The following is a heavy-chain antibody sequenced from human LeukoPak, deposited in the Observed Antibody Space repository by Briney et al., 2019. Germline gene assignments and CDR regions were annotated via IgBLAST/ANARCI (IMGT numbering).Heavy chain of an antibody. V-gene: IGHV3-30*04. CDR1: GFSFSSYE. J-gene: IGHJ4*02. CDR3: ARAPYYYAQVDY. Sequence: PGGSLRLSCAASGFSFSSYEMNWVRQAPGKGLEWVAVISYDGSNKYYADSVKGRFTISRDNSKNTLYLQMNSLRAEDTAVYYCARAPYYYAQVDYWGQGTLVTVSS. CDR2: ISYDGSNK. D-gene: IGHD3-10*01.